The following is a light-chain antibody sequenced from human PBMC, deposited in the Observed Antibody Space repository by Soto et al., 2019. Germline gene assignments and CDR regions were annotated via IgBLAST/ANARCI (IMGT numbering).Light chain of an antibody. J-gene: IGLJ2*01. CDR3: QSFDTGLSGAI. Sequence: QSVLAQPPSVSGAPGQRVTVSCTGSSSNIGAGYAVHWYQQLPGAAPKLLLYDNIERPSGVPDRFSGSKSGTSAFLAITGLQAEDEADYYCQSFDTGLSGAIFGGGTKLTVL. CDR2: DNI. CDR1: SSNIGAGYA. V-gene: IGLV1-40*01.